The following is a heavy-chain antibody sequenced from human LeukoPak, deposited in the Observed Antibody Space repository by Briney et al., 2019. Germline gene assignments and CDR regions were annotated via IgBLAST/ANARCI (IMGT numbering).Heavy chain of an antibody. V-gene: IGHV4-4*07. D-gene: IGHD1-26*01. CDR2: IYTSGST. CDR3: ARVQKWASFDY. CDR1: GGSISSYY. Sequence: SETLSLTCTVSGGSISSYYWSWIRQPAGKGLEWIGRIYTSGSTNYNPSLMSRVTMSVDTSKNQFSPKLSSVTAADTAVYYCARVQKWASFDYWGQGTLVTVSS. J-gene: IGHJ4*02.